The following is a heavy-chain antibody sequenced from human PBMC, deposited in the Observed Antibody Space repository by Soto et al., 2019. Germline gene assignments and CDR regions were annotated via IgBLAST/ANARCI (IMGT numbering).Heavy chain of an antibody. J-gene: IGHJ4*02. D-gene: IGHD5-18*01. CDR3: AREDMGVGYSYGLDY. Sequence: GGSLRLSCAASGFTFSSYAMHWVRQAPGKGLEWVAVISYDGSNKYYADSVKGRFTISRDNSKNTLYLQMNSLRAEDTAVYYCAREDMGVGYSYGLDYWGQGTLVTVSS. CDR2: ISYDGSNK. CDR1: GFTFSSYA. V-gene: IGHV3-30-3*01.